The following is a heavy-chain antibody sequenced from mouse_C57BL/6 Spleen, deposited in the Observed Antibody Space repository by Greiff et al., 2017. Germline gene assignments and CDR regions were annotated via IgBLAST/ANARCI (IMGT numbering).Heavy chain of an antibody. CDR2: IYPGSGST. D-gene: IGHD2-4*01. CDR3: ARYLYDYDEGAMDY. J-gene: IGHJ4*01. Sequence: QVHVKQPGAELVKPGASVKMSCKASGYTFTSYWITWVKQRPGQGLEWIGEIYPGSGSTNYNEKFKSKATLTVDTSSSTAYMQLSSLTSEDSAVYYCARYLYDYDEGAMDYWGQGTSVTVSS. CDR1: GYTFTSYW. V-gene: IGHV1-55*01.